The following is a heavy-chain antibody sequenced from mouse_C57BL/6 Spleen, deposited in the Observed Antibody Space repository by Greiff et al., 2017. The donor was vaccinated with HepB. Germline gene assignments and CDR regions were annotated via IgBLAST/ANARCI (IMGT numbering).Heavy chain of an antibody. CDR2: ISGGGGNT. CDR1: GFTFSSYT. V-gene: IGHV5-9*01. Sequence: EVMLVESGGGLVKPGGSLKLSCAASGFTFSSYTMSWVRQTPEKRLEWVATISGGGGNTYYPDSVKGRFTISRDNAKNTLYLQMSSLRSEDTALYYCARHPYPYYFDYWGQGTTLTVSS. CDR3: ARHPYPYYFDY. J-gene: IGHJ2*01.